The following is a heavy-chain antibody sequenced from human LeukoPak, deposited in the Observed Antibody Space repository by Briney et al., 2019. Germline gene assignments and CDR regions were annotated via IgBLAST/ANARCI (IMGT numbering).Heavy chain of an antibody. Sequence: GTSVKVSCKASGYTFSNYGIIWVRQAPGQGLEWMGWISANNGYTKYAQKFQGRVTMTTDTSTTTAYMEVKSLRSDDTAVFYCARDGGYSSGSSDYWGQRTVVTVSS. CDR1: GYTFSNYG. J-gene: IGHJ4*02. V-gene: IGHV1-18*01. CDR3: ARDGGYSSGSSDY. D-gene: IGHD6-19*01. CDR2: ISANNGYT.